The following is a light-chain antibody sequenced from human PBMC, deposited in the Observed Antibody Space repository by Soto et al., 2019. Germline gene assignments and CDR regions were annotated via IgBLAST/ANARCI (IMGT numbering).Light chain of an antibody. Sequence: EIVMTQSPATLSVSPGESATLSCRASQSVARHLAWYQQKPGQAPRLLIFGASVRATGIPARFSGSGSGTEFVITIDSLPSEDFAVYYCHQYNDWPSITFGQGTRLEI. J-gene: IGKJ5*01. CDR2: GAS. V-gene: IGKV3-15*01. CDR1: QSVARH. CDR3: HQYNDWPSIT.